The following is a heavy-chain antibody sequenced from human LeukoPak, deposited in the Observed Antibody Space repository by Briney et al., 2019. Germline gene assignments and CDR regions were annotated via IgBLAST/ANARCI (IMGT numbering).Heavy chain of an antibody. J-gene: IGHJ5*01. D-gene: IGHD2-21*02. CDR3: ARLPYCGGDCYPNWFDT. V-gene: IGHV5-51*01. Sequence: GESLKISCKGSGYSFTNYWIGWVRPMPGKGLELMGVIYPGDSGTRYSPSFQGQVTISADKSISSAYLQWSSLKASDIAMYYCARLPYCGGDCYPNWFDTWGQGTLVTVSS. CDR1: GYSFTNYW. CDR2: IYPGDSGT.